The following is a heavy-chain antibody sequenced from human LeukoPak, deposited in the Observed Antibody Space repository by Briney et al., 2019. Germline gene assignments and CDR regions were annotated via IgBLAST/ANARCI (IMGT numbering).Heavy chain of an antibody. J-gene: IGHJ4*02. CDR1: GGSISSYY. CDR3: ASADTAMAPLDY. D-gene: IGHD5-18*01. V-gene: IGHV4-59*08. CDR2: IYYSGST. Sequence: SETLSLTCTVSGGSISSYYWSWIRQPPGKGLEWIGYIYYSGSTNYNPSLKSRVTISVDTSKNQFSLKLSSVTAADTAVYYCASADTAMAPLDYWGQGTLVTVSS.